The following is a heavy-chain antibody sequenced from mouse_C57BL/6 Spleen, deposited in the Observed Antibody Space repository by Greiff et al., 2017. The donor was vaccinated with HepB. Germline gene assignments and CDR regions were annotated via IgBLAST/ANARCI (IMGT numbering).Heavy chain of an antibody. J-gene: IGHJ2*01. CDR1: GYTFTSYW. CDR2: IHPSDSDT. D-gene: IGHD1-1*01. V-gene: IGHV1-74*01. Sequence: VQLQQPGAELVKPGASVKVSCKASGYTFTSYWMHWVKQRPGQGLEWIGRIHPSDSDTNYNQKFKGKATLTVDKSSSTAYMQLSSLTSEDSAVYCCANSVITTVVAKDYWGQGTTLTVSS. CDR3: ANSVITTVVAKDY.